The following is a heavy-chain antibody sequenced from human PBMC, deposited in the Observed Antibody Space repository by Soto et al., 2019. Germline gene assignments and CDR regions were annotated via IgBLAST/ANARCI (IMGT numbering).Heavy chain of an antibody. CDR1: GYTFTSYD. CDR2: MNPNSGNT. V-gene: IGHV1-8*01. Sequence: QVQLVQSGAEVKKPGASVKVSCKASGYTFTSYDINWVRQATGQGLEWMGWMNPNSGNTGYAQKFQGRVTMTRNTSISTAYMELSSLRSEDTAVYYCARDFYSGYDLSPSNVYGMDVWGQGTTVTVSS. D-gene: IGHD5-12*01. CDR3: ARDFYSGYDLSPSNVYGMDV. J-gene: IGHJ6*02.